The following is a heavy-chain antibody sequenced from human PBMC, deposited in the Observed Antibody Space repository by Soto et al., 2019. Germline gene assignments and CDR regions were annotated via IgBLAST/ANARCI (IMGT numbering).Heavy chain of an antibody. Sequence: ASVKVSCKASGGTFSSYAISWVRQAPGQGLEWMGGIIPIFGTANYAQKFQGRVTITADESTSTAYMELSSLRSEDTAVYYCARDMTIFGVVTRYYFDYWGKGTLVTVSS. J-gene: IGHJ4*02. CDR3: ARDMTIFGVVTRYYFDY. D-gene: IGHD3-3*01. CDR2: IIPIFGTA. CDR1: GGTFSSYA. V-gene: IGHV1-69*13.